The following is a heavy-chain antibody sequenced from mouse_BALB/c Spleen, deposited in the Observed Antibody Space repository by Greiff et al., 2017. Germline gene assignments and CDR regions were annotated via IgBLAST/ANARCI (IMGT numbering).Heavy chain of an antibody. CDR3: ARGGNYPYAMDY. CDR1: SYTFTDYA. J-gene: IGHJ4*01. Sequence: VQLQQSGPELVRPGVSVKISCKGSSYTFTDYAMHWVKQSHAKSLEWIGVISTYYGNTNYNQKFKGKATTTVDKSSSTAYMELARLTSEDSAVYYCARGGNYPYAMDYWGQGTSVTVSS. V-gene: IGHV1-67*01. D-gene: IGHD2-1*01. CDR2: ISTYYGNT.